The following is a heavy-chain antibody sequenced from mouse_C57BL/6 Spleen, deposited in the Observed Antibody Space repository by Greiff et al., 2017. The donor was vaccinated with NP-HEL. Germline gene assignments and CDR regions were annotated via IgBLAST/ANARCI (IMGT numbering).Heavy chain of an antibody. CDR1: GYSITSGYY. V-gene: IGHV3-6*01. CDR3: AREGKSTMVTTGYEMDY. J-gene: IGHJ4*01. CDR2: ISYDGSN. D-gene: IGHD2-2*01. Sequence: EVKLMESGPGLVKPSQSLSLTCSVTGYSITSGYYWNWIRQFPGNKLEWMGYISYDGSNNYNPSLKNRISIPRDTSKNQFFLKLNSVTTEDTATYYCAREGKSTMVTTGYEMDYWGQGTSVTVSS.